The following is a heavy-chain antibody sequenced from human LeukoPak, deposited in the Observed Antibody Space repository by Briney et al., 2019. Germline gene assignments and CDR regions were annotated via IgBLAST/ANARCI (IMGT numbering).Heavy chain of an antibody. CDR2: FYYSGST. D-gene: IGHD4-17*01. J-gene: IGHJ5*02. Sequence: SETLSLTCTVSGGSINSYYWSWIRQPPGKGLEWIGYFYYSGSTNYNPSLKSRVTISVDTSKNQFSLRLSSVTAADTAVYYCARHSPSSTVTDRFDPWGQGTLVTVSS. CDR1: GGSINSYY. V-gene: IGHV4-59*01. CDR3: ARHSPSSTVTDRFDP.